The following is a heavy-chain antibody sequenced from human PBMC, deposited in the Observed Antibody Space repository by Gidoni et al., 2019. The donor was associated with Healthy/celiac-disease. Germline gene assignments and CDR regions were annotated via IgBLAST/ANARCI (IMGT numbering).Heavy chain of an antibody. Sequence: QLPLQESGPGLVTPSETLSLTCPVSDGSISRSSYYWGWIRQPPGKGLAWIGSIYYSGSTYYNPTLKSRVTISVDTSKNQSSLKLSSVTAADTAVYYCARHASDSSSWVLDYWGQGTLVTVSS. CDR2: IYYSGST. V-gene: IGHV4-39*01. D-gene: IGHD6-13*01. CDR1: DGSISRSSYY. J-gene: IGHJ4*02. CDR3: ARHASDSSSWVLDY.